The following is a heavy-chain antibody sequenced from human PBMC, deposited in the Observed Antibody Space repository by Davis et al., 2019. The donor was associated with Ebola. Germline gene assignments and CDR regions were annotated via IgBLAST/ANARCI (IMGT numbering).Heavy chain of an antibody. J-gene: IGHJ6*02. CDR1: GGSISSSSYY. V-gene: IGHV4-39*01. CDR3: ARGHSYGSMVYGLDV. CDR2: IYYSGST. D-gene: IGHD5-18*01. Sequence: MPSETLSLTCTVSGGSISSSSYYWGWIRQPPGKGLEWIGNIYYSGSTYYNPSLKSRVTISVDTSKNQFPLKLSSVTAADTAVYYCARGHSYGSMVYGLDVWGQGTTVTVSS.